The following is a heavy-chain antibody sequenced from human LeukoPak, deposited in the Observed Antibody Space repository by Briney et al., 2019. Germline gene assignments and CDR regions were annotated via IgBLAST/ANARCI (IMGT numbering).Heavy chain of an antibody. D-gene: IGHD1-26*01. CDR3: AQYIVGATCNY. V-gene: IGHV1-18*01. J-gene: IGHJ4*02. CDR2: ISAYNGNT. Sequence: ASVKVSCKASGYTFTSYGISWVRQAPGQGLEWMGWISAYNGNTNYAQKLQGRVTMTTDTSTSTAYMELRSLRSDDAAVYYCAQYIVGATCNYWGQGTLVTVSS. CDR1: GYTFTSYG.